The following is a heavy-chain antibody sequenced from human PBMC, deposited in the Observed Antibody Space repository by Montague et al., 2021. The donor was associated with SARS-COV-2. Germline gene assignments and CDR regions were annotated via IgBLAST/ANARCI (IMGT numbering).Heavy chain of an antibody. CDR3: AEDFGN. J-gene: IGHJ4*02. CDR1: GFTFSSHG. Sequence: SLRLSCAASGFTFSSHGMSLVRQAPGKGLEWVSVIFSGGTSTYYADSVKGRFTISRDNSKNTLYLQMNTLRAEDTAVYYCAEDFGNWGQGTLVTVSS. V-gene: IGHV3-23*03. CDR2: IFSGGTST. D-gene: IGHD1-14*01.